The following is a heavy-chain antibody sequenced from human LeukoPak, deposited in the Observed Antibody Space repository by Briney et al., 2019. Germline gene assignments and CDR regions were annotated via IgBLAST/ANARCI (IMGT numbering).Heavy chain of an antibody. D-gene: IGHD3-16*01. V-gene: IGHV4-34*01. CDR2: INHSGST. CDR3: AREAWGYWFDP. CDR1: GGSFSGYY. Sequence: PSETLSLTCAVYGGSFSGYYWSWIRQPPGKGLEWIGEINHSGSTNYNPSLKRRVTISVDTSKNQFPLKLSSVTAADTAVYYCAREAWGYWFDPWGQGTLVTVSS. J-gene: IGHJ5*02.